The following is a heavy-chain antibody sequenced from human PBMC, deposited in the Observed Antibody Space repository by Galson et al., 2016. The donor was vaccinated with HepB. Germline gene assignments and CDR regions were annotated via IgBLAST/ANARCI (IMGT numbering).Heavy chain of an antibody. J-gene: IGHJ4*02. CDR3: EKERGYHESGSGEFDY. D-gene: IGHD3-10*01. V-gene: IGHV3-23*01. CDR1: GFSFNIYA. Sequence: SLRLSCAASGFSFNIYAMSWVRQAPGKGLEWVSGVSGSGDGTYYADSVKGRFTISRDNSKDMLYLQMDSLRAEDTAISFCEKERGYHESGSGEFDYWGQGTLVTVSS. CDR2: VSGSGDGT.